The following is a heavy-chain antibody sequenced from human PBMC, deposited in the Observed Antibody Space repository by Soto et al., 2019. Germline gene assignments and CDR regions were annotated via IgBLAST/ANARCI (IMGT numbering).Heavy chain of an antibody. J-gene: IGHJ5*02. CDR3: AKGKQWLYWFDP. D-gene: IGHD6-19*01. CDR1: GFTFSSYG. V-gene: IGHV3-30*18. Sequence: PGGSLRLSCAASGFTFSSYGMHWVRQAPGKGLEWVAVISYDGSNKYYADSVKGRFTISRDNSKNTLYLQMNSLRAEDTAVYYCAKGKQWLYWFDPWGQGTLVTVSS. CDR2: ISYDGSNK.